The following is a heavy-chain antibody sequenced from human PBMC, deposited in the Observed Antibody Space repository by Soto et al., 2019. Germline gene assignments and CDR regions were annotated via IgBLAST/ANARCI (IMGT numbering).Heavy chain of an antibody. CDR1: GFSSSVFY. CDR2: IKPNTDDT. J-gene: IGHJ6*02. Sequence: ASVKVSGKPSGFSSSVFYVHCVLQSPLQWLEWMGWIKPNTDDTGYAQKFQGRVTLTWDTSSSAGYLDLSRLRSDDTAVYYCARSPYSLEADGQHYYYGMDLWGLGTTVTVSS. V-gene: IGHV1-2*02. D-gene: IGHD2-15*01. CDR3: ARSPYSLEADGQHYYYGMDL.